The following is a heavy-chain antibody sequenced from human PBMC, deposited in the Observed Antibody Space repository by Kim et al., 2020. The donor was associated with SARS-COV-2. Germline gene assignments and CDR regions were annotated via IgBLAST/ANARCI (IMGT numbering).Heavy chain of an antibody. V-gene: IGHV1-69*01. Sequence: KFQGRVTITADESTSTAYMELSSLRSEDTAVYYCARDSIAAAGPYNWFDPWGQGTLVTVSS. D-gene: IGHD6-13*01. J-gene: IGHJ5*02. CDR3: ARDSIAAAGPYNWFDP.